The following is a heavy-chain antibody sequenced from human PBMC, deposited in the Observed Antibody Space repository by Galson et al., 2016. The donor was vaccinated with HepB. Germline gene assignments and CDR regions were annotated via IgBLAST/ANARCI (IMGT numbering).Heavy chain of an antibody. CDR3: AKLAVRGDYGGRDY. CDR1: GLSLSTPV. CDR2: LGDGGDYT. Sequence: SLRLSCAASGLSLSTPVMYWVRQAPGKGLEWVSALGDGGDYTSYADAVKGRFTISGDISENTLFLQMNSLRVEDTAIHYCAKLAVRGDYGGRDYWGQGTLVTVSS. V-gene: IGHV3-23*01. J-gene: IGHJ4*02. D-gene: IGHD4-17*01.